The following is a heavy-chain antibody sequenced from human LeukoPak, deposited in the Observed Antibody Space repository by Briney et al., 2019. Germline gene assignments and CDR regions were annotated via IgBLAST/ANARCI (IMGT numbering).Heavy chain of an antibody. V-gene: IGHV1-2*06. CDR1: GYTFTGYY. CDR2: INPNSGGT. J-gene: IGHJ4*02. CDR3: AREDDYSYYFDY. D-gene: IGHD4-11*01. Sequence: ASVKVSCKASGYTFTGYYMHWVRQAPGQGLEWMGRINPNSGGTNYAQKFQGRVTITRDTSISTAYMELSRLRSDDTAVYYCAREDDYSYYFDYWGQGTLVTVSS.